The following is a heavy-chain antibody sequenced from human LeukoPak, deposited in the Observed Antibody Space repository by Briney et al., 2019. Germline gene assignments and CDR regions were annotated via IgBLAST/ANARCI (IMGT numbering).Heavy chain of an antibody. CDR2: ISYDGSNK. V-gene: IGHV3-30*18. CDR3: AKDKTGTTLGAFDI. Sequence: GGSLRLSCAASGFTFSSYGMHWVRQAPGKGLEWVAVISYDGSNKYYADSVKGRFTISRDNSKNTLYLQMNSLRAEDTAVYYCAKDKTGTTLGAFDIWGQGTMVTVSS. D-gene: IGHD1-1*01. CDR1: GFTFSSYG. J-gene: IGHJ3*02.